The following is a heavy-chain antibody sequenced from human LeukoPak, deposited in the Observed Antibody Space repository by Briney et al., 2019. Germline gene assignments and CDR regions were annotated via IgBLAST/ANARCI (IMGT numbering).Heavy chain of an antibody. J-gene: IGHJ1*01. CDR1: GGTFSSYA. CDR3: ARPSSPGPAKYFQH. V-gene: IGHV1-69*04. CDR2: IIPILGIA. D-gene: IGHD6-6*01. Sequence: SVKVSCKASGGTFSSYAISWVRQAPGQGLEWMGRIIPILGIANYAQKFQGRVTITADKSTSTAYMELSSLRSEDTAVYYCARPSSPGPAKYFQHWGQGTLVTVSS.